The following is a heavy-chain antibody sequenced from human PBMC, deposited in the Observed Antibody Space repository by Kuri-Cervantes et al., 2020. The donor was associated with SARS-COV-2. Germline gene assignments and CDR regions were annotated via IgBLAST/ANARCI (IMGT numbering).Heavy chain of an antibody. J-gene: IGHJ5*02. CDR3: AREGLQGVGWFDP. V-gene: IGHV4-61*01. D-gene: IGHD4-11*01. CDR1: GGSVSSGSYY. Sequence: SETLSLTCTVSGGSVSSGSYYWSWIRQPPGKGLEWIGYIYYSGSTNYNPSLKSRVTISADTSKNQFSLKLSSVTAADTAVYYCAREGLQGVGWFDPWGQGTLVTVSS. CDR2: IYYSGST.